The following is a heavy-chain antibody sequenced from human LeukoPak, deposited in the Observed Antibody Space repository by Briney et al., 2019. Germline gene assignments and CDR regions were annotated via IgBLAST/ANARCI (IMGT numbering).Heavy chain of an antibody. J-gene: IGHJ5*02. CDR1: GGTFSGYY. Sequence: SETLSLTCAVYGGTFSGYYWSWIRQPPGKGLEWIGKINHSGSTNYNPSLKSRVTISVDKSKNQFSLKLSSVTAADTAVYYCAREGLLWFGELYWFDPWGQGTLVTVSS. CDR2: INHSGST. D-gene: IGHD3-10*01. V-gene: IGHV4-34*01. CDR3: AREGLLWFGELYWFDP.